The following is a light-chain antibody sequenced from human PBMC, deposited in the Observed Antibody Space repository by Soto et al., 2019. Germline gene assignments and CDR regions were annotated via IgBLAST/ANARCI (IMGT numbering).Light chain of an antibody. CDR2: DAS. Sequence: EIVLTQSPATLSLSPGERATLSCRASQTISSSLAWYQQKPGQAPRLLIYDASNRAAGIPARFSGFGSGTDFTLTISSLEPEDVAIYYCQQRTNWPLTFGGGTNVEIK. V-gene: IGKV3-11*01. J-gene: IGKJ4*01. CDR1: QTISSS. CDR3: QQRTNWPLT.